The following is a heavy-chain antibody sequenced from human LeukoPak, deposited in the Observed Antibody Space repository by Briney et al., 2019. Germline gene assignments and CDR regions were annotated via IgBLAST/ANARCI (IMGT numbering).Heavy chain of an antibody. J-gene: IGHJ5*02. Sequence: GGSLRLSCTASGFTFSNYWMHWVRQAPGKGLVWVSRINSDGINTSYADSVKGRFTISRDNAKNTLNLQMDSLRAEDTAVYYCARDLGQYYDTSDNWFDPWGQGTLVTVSS. CDR1: GFTFSNYW. CDR3: ARDLGQYYDTSDNWFDP. D-gene: IGHD3-22*01. V-gene: IGHV3-74*01. CDR2: INSDGINT.